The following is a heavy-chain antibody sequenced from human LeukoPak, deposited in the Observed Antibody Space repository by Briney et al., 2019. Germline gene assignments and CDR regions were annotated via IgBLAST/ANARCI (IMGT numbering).Heavy chain of an antibody. V-gene: IGHV4-59*01. D-gene: IGHD6-19*01. CDR1: GGSISSYY. J-gene: IGHJ4*02. CDR2: IYYSGST. CDR3: ARTGAGTVDYFDY. Sequence: SETLSLTCTVSGGSISSYYWSWIRQPPGKGLEWIGYIYYSGSTNCNPSLKSRVTISVDTSKNQFSLKLSSVTAADTAVYYCARTGAGTVDYFDYWGQGTLVTVSS.